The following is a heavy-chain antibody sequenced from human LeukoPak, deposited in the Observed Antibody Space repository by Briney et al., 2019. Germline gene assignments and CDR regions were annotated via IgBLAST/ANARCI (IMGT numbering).Heavy chain of an antibody. J-gene: IGHJ4*02. V-gene: IGHV4-61*02. D-gene: IGHD3-16*02. CDR1: GVAITFGSYY. CDR2: IYPSGRT. Sequence: TPETLSLSCTVSGVAITFGSYYWTWIWPPPGEGLEWIGRIYPSGRTFYNPSMKSRVTISMDTFMNEFYLRLNSGPAADTAVYYCARARVIPASFDDWGQGALVTVSS. CDR3: ARARVIPASFDD.